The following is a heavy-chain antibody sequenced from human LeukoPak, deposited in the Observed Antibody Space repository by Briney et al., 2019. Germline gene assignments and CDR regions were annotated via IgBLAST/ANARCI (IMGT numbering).Heavy chain of an antibody. D-gene: IGHD3-22*01. V-gene: IGHV1-2*02. CDR2: INPNSGGT. J-gene: IGHJ3*02. CDR3: ASHYYYDSSGGAFDI. CDR1: GYTFTGYY. Sequence: ASVKVSCKASGYTFTGYYMHWVRQAPGQGLEWMGWINPNSGGTNYAQKFQGRVTMTRDTSISTAYMELSRLRSDDTAVYYCASHYYYDSSGGAFDIWGQGTMVTVSS.